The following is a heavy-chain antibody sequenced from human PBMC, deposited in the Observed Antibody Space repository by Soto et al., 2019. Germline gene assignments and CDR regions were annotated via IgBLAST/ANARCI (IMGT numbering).Heavy chain of an antibody. CDR1: GFTFSSYA. D-gene: IGHD3-3*01. CDR2: ISGSGGST. J-gene: IGHJ6*03. V-gene: IGHV3-23*01. Sequence: PGGSLRLSCAASGFTFSSYAMSWVRQAPGKGLEWVSAISGSGGSTYYADSVKGRFTISRDNSKNTLYLQMNSLRAEDTAVYYSAKGGPGFGVVTPYYYYYMDVWGKGTTVTVSS. CDR3: AKGGPGFGVVTPYYYYYMDV.